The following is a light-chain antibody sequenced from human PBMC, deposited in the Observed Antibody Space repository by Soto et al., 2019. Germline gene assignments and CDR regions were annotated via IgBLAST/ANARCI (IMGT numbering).Light chain of an antibody. J-gene: IGLJ1*01. CDR2: ENN. CDR1: SSSIGSNY. V-gene: IGLV1-51*01. Sequence: QSVLTQPPSVSAAPGQMVTISCSGSSSSIGSNYVSWYQQVPGTAPKLLIYENNKRPSGIPDQFSGSKSGTSATLGIAGLQTGDEADYYCGTWDSSLSVYVFGSGTKVTVL. CDR3: GTWDSSLSVYV.